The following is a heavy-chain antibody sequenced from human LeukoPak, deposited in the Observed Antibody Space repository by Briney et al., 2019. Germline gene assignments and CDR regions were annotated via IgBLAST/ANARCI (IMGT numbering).Heavy chain of an antibody. CDR3: ARDQAGLDY. CDR2: ISSIST. D-gene: IGHD6-13*01. Sequence: GGSLRLSCAASGFTFSDYYMNWIRQAPGKGLEWVSSISSISTYTAYADSLRGRFTISRDNSNNSLYLQMDSLRVEDTAVYYCARDQAGLDYWGQGTLVTVSS. CDR1: GFTFSDYY. V-gene: IGHV3-11*06. J-gene: IGHJ4*02.